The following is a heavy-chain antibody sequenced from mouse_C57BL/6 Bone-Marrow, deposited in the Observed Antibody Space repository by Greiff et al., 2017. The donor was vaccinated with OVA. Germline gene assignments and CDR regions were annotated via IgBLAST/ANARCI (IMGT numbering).Heavy chain of an antibody. V-gene: IGHV3-6*01. CDR2: ISYDGSN. CDR3: ARTDYGSSPFAY. CDR1: GYSITSGYY. Sequence: EVQLQQSGPGLVKPSQSLSLTCSVTGYSITSGYYWNWIRQFPGNKLEWMGYISYDGSNNYNPSLKNRISITRDTSKNQFFLKLNSVTTEDTATYYCARTDYGSSPFAYWGQGTLVTVSA. J-gene: IGHJ3*01. D-gene: IGHD1-1*01.